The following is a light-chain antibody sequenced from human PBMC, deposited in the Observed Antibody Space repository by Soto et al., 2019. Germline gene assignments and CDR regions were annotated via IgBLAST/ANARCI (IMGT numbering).Light chain of an antibody. V-gene: IGKV3-11*01. Sequence: EIVLTQSPATLSLSPGERATLSCRTSQSVSSYFAWYQQKPGRAPSLLIYDASNRATGIPARFIGSGSGTDFTLTISSLEPEEFAVYYCQPRSNWPITCGQGTRLEIK. CDR2: DAS. CDR3: QPRSNWPIT. J-gene: IGKJ5*01. CDR1: QSVSSY.